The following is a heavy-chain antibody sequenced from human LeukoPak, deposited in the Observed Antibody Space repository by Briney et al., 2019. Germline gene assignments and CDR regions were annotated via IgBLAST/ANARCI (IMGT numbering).Heavy chain of an antibody. V-gene: IGHV3-23*01. CDR3: ARRGDSSSSGKYYFDY. Sequence: GGSLRLSCAASGFTFSTYAMTWVRQAPGKGLERVSFIIGTGASTYYADSVKGRFTISRDNSKNTLYLQMNSLRAEDAAVYYCARRGDSSSSGKYYFDYWGQGTLVTVSS. D-gene: IGHD6-6*01. CDR1: GFTFSTYA. CDR2: IIGTGAST. J-gene: IGHJ4*02.